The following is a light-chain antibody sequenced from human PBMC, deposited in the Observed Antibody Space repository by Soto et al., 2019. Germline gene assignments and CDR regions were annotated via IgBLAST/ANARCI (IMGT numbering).Light chain of an antibody. Sequence: EIVLTQSPGTLSLSPGERATLSCRASQSVGSNYLAWYQQKPGQAPKVLIYRASIRATGIPDRFTGSGSGTDFTLTSSGLEPEDFAVYYCQQYGTSPPGVTFGPGTKVDIK. J-gene: IGKJ3*01. CDR1: QSVGSNY. V-gene: IGKV3-20*01. CDR3: QQYGTSPPGVT. CDR2: RAS.